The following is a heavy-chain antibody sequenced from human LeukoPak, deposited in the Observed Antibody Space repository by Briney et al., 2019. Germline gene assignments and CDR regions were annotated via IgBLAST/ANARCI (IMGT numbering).Heavy chain of an antibody. Sequence: GGSLRLSCAASGFTFSSYSMIWVRQAPGKGLEWVATIGSGADLFYAESVKGRFTTSRDDPRNTVWLQMNSLRAEDTALYYCAKDWTPHNRVYDCLDAWGQGTQVTVS. CDR3: AKDWTPHNRVYDCLDA. J-gene: IGHJ5*02. V-gene: IGHV3-23*01. D-gene: IGHD3-16*01. CDR2: IGSGADL. CDR1: GFTFSSYS.